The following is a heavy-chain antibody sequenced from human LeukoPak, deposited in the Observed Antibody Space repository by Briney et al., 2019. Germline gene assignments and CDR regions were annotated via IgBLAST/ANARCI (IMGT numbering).Heavy chain of an antibody. CDR3: ARDVALHHRSGIFDH. CDR2: ISTSTNTI. Sequence: GGSLRLSCSASGFTFSFYSLNWVRQAPGKGLEWVSYISTSTNTIHYADSVKGRFTISRDNAKNSLFLQMNSLRVEDTAVYYCARDVALHHRSGIFDHGGQGALVTVSS. J-gene: IGHJ4*02. V-gene: IGHV3-48*01. CDR1: GFTFSFYS. D-gene: IGHD3-22*01.